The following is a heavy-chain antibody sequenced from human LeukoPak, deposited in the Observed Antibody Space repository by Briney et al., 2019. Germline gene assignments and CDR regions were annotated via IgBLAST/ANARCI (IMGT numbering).Heavy chain of an antibody. CDR2: IYYSGST. D-gene: IGHD1-1*01. J-gene: IGHJ4*02. Sequence: SETLSLTCTVSGGSISSSSYYWGWIRQPPGKGLEWIGSIYYSGSTYYNPSLKSRVTISVDTSKNQFSLKLSSVTAADTAVYYCARDGIFDCWGQGTLVTVSS. V-gene: IGHV4-39*02. CDR1: GGSISSSSYY. CDR3: ARDGIFDC.